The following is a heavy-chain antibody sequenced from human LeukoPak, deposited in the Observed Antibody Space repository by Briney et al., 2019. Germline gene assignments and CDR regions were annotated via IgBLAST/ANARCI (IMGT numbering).Heavy chain of an antibody. D-gene: IGHD2-2*01. CDR2: IIPILSIA. V-gene: IGHV1-69*04. CDR3: ARGGSGPAAPSDY. CDR1: GGTFSSYA. J-gene: IGHJ4*02. Sequence: GASVKVSCKASGGTFSSYAISWVRQAPGQGLEWMGRIIPILSIANYAQKFQGRVTITADKSTSTAYMKLSSLRSEDTAVYYCARGGSGPAAPSDYWGQGTLVTVSS.